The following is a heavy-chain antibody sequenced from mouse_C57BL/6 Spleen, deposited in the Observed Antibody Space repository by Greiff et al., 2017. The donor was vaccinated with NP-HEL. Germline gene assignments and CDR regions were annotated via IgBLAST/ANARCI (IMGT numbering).Heavy chain of an antibody. J-gene: IGHJ2*01. V-gene: IGHV1-69*01. Sequence: VQLQQPGAELVMPGASVKLSCKASGYTFTSYWMHWVKQRPGQGLEWIGEIDPSDSYTNYNQKFKGKSTLTVDKSSSTAYMQLSSLTSEDSAVYYCARSDYGNYVGDWGQGTTLTVSS. CDR2: IDPSDSYT. CDR1: GYTFTSYW. CDR3: ARSDYGNYVGD. D-gene: IGHD2-1*01.